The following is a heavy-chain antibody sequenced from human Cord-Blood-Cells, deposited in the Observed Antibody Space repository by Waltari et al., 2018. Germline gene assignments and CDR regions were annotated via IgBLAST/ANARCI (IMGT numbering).Heavy chain of an antibody. CDR3: ARNYGSGSPFDY. J-gene: IGHJ4*02. CDR2: INHSGST. D-gene: IGHD3-10*01. V-gene: IGHV4-34*01. Sequence: QVQLHVWGPWPLKPSATLSLPCAVYGGSCCGDYSGWFRQPPGKGLEWIGEINHSGSTNYNPSLKSRVTISVDTSKNQFSLKLSSVTAADTAVYYCARNYGSGSPFDYWGQGTLVTVSS. CDR1: GGSCCGDY.